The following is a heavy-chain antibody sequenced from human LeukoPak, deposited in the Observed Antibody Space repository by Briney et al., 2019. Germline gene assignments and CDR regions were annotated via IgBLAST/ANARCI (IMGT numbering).Heavy chain of an antibody. D-gene: IGHD3-22*01. Sequence: ASVKVSCKASGGTFSSYAISWVRQAPGQGLEWMGRIIPILGIANYAQKFQGRVTITAGKSTSTAYMELSSLRSEDTAVYYCARGNYYDSSGYFWFDPWGQGTLVTVSS. V-gene: IGHV1-69*04. CDR1: GGTFSSYA. J-gene: IGHJ5*02. CDR3: ARGNYYDSSGYFWFDP. CDR2: IIPILGIA.